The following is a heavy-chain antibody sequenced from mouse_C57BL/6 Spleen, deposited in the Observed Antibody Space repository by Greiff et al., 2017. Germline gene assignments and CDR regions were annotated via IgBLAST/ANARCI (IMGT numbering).Heavy chain of an antibody. CDR2: IYPGDGDT. D-gene: IGHD2-4*01. J-gene: IGHJ4*01. CDR3: ARRGDYGAYSIDY. V-gene: IGHV1-82*01. Sequence: VQLQQSGPELVKPGASVKISCKASGYAFSSSWMNWVKQRPGKGLEWIGRIYPGDGDTNYDGKFKGKATLTADKSSSTAYMQLSSLTSEDSAVYFCARRGDYGAYSIDYWGQGTSVTVSS. CDR1: GYAFSSSW.